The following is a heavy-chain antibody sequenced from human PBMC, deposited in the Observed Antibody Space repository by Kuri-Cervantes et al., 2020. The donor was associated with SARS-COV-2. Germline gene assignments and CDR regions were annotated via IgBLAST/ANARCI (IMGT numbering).Heavy chain of an antibody. Sequence: ASVKVSCKASGYTFTSYGISWVRQAPGQGLEWMGWISAYNGNTNYAQKLQGRVTMTTDTSTSTAYMELGSLRSDDTAVYYCAMGLEGIYSNYEPDYWGQGTLVTVSS. CDR3: AMGLEGIYSNYEPDY. CDR2: ISAYNGNT. J-gene: IGHJ4*02. V-gene: IGHV1-18*01. CDR1: GYTFTSYG. D-gene: IGHD4-11*01.